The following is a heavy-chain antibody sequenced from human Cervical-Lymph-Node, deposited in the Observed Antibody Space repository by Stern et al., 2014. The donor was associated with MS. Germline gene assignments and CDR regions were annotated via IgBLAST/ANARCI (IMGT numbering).Heavy chain of an antibody. D-gene: IGHD2-8*01. J-gene: IGHJ4*02. CDR1: GFTFSSYG. CDR3: ARDYEDTSMLFDH. Sequence: VQLVESGGAVVQPGRSLRLSCAASGFTFSSYGMHWVRPAPGKGLAWVTVISYDGNHKYYAASVKGRFTISRDNSKNTLHLQMNSVTPDDTAIYYCARDYEDTSMLFDHWGQGTLVTVSS. CDR2: ISYDGNHK. V-gene: IGHV3-30*03.